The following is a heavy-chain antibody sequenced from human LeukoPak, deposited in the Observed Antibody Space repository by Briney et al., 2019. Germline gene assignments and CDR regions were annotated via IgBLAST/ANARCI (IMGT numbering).Heavy chain of an antibody. Sequence: PSETLSLTCAVYGGSFSGYYWSWIRQPPGKGLEWIGEINHSGSTNYNPSLKSRVTISVDTSKNQFSLKLSSVTAADTAVYYCASPRSDEYSSSSGYYFDYWGQGTLVTVSS. CDR2: INHSGST. D-gene: IGHD6-6*01. CDR1: GGSFSGYY. V-gene: IGHV4-34*01. CDR3: ASPRSDEYSSSSGYYFDY. J-gene: IGHJ4*02.